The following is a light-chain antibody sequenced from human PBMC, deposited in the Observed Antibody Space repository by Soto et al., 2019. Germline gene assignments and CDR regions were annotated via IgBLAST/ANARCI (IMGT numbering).Light chain of an antibody. CDR3: QQSESTPPT. CDR1: QSVLYSSNNKNY. CDR2: WAS. J-gene: IGKJ2*01. Sequence: DIVMTQSPDSLAVSLGERATINCKSSQSVLYSSNNKNYLAWYQQRPGQPPKLLIYWASTRESVVPDRFSGSGSGTDFTLTITSLQAEDVAVYYCQQSESTPPTFGQGTKLEIK. V-gene: IGKV4-1*01.